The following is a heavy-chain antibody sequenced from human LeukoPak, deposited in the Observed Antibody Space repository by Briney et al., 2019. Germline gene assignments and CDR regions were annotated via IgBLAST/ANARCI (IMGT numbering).Heavy chain of an antibody. D-gene: IGHD3-9*01. V-gene: IGHV3-23*01. Sequence: GGSLRLSCVASGFTFTNYAMSWVRQAPGKGLEWVSAITGSDGSSYYADSVKGLFTISRDNSKNTLYLQVNSLRAEDTAVYYCAKWGDYDILTGYYVPDYWGQGTLVTVSS. J-gene: IGHJ4*02. CDR1: GFTFTNYA. CDR3: AKWGDYDILTGYYVPDY. CDR2: ITGSDGSS.